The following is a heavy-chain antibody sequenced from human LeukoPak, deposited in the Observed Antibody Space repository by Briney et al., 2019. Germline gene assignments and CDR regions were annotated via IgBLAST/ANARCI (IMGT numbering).Heavy chain of an antibody. V-gene: IGHV3-9*01. CDR3: AKDASSSGRGHYDPHFDY. D-gene: IGHD4-17*01. CDR2: ISWNSGSI. J-gene: IGHJ4*02. Sequence: GGSLRLSCAASGFTFDDYAMHWVRQAPGKGLEWVSGISWNSGSIGYADSVKGRFTISRDNAKNSLYLQMNSLRAEDTALYDCAKDASSSGRGHYDPHFDYWGQGTLVPASS. CDR1: GFTFDDYA.